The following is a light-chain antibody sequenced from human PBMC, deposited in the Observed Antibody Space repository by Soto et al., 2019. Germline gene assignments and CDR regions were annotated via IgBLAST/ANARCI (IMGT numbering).Light chain of an antibody. CDR1: LSVSGSQ. CDR3: QQRSNWPPQIT. Sequence: VLTQSPGTLSLSPGERATLSCRASLSVSGSQLAWYQQKPGQAPRLLIYDASNRATGTPARFSGSGSGTDFTLTISSLEPEDFAVYYCQQRSNWPPQITFGQGTRLEIK. V-gene: IGKV3-11*01. CDR2: DAS. J-gene: IGKJ5*01.